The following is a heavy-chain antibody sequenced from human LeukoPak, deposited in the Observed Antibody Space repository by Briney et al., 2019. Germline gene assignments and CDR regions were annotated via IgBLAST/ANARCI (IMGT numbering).Heavy chain of an antibody. CDR2: IKSKTDGGTT. CDR3: TTDYGDQGEYYYYYMDV. D-gene: IGHD4-17*01. J-gene: IGHJ6*03. Sequence: GGSLRLSCAASGFTFSNAWMSWVRQAPGKGLEWVGRIKSKTDGGTTDYAAPVKGRFTISRDDSKNTLYLQMNSLKTEDTAVYYCTTDYGDQGEYYYYYMDVWGKGITVTVSS. CDR1: GFTFSNAW. V-gene: IGHV3-15*01.